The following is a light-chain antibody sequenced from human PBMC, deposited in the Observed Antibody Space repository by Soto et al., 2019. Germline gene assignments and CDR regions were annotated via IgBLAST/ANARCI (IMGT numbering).Light chain of an antibody. Sequence: QSVLTQSPSVSAAPGQTVTISCSGSSSNVGNNYLSWYQQLPGTAPKLLIYDNNKRPSGIPDRFSGSKSGTSGTLDITGLKTGDEEDYYCSPWDGSLPGEVFGGGTKLTVL. CDR2: DNN. V-gene: IGLV1-51*01. CDR1: SSNVGNNY. J-gene: IGLJ2*01. CDR3: SPWDGSLPGEV.